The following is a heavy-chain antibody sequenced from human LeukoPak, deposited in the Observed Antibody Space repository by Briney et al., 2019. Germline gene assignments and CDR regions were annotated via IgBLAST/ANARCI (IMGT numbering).Heavy chain of an antibody. D-gene: IGHD1-7*01. V-gene: IGHV3-53*01. CDR2: IYSDNT. CDR1: GFTVSSNS. CDR3: AKEQRDWNYGVFDY. Sequence: GGSLRLSCTVSGFTVSSNSMSWVRQAPGKGLEWVSFIYSDNTHYSDSVKGRFTISRDNSKNMLYLQMNSLRAEDTAEYYCAKEQRDWNYGVFDYWGQGTQVTVSS. J-gene: IGHJ4*02.